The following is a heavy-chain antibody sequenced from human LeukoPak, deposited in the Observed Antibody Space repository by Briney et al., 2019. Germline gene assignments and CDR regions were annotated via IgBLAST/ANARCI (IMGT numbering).Heavy chain of an antibody. Sequence: SETLSLTCTVSGGSISSGGYYWSWIRQHPGKGLEWIGYIYYSGSTYYNPSLKSRVTISVDTSKNQFSLKLSSVTAADTAVYYCASLAVAGLSEGYWGQGTLVTVSS. V-gene: IGHV4-31*03. D-gene: IGHD6-19*01. CDR1: GGSISSGGYY. CDR2: IYYSGST. J-gene: IGHJ4*02. CDR3: ASLAVAGLSEGY.